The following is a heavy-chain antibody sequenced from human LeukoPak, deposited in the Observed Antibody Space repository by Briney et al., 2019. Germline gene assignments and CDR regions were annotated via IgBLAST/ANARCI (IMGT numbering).Heavy chain of an antibody. CDR2: ISYDGSNK. CDR1: GFTFSSYA. D-gene: IGHD3-3*01. V-gene: IGHV3-30-3*01. J-gene: IGHJ4*02. CDR3: ARDTYDFWSGYYLYYFDY. Sequence: GGSLRLSCAASGFTFSSYAMHWARQAPGKGLEWVAVISYDGSNKYYADSVKGRFTISRDNSKNTLYLQMNSLRAEDTAVYYCARDTYDFWSGYYLYYFDYWGQGTLVTVSS.